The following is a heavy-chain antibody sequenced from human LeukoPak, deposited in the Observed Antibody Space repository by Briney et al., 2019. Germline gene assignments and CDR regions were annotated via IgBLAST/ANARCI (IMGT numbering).Heavy chain of an antibody. V-gene: IGHV1-69*01. CDR2: IIPIFGTA. CDR1: GGTFSSYA. D-gene: IGHD3-16*02. CDR3: ARVSHYDCVWGSYRYYYYYYGMDV. Sequence: SVKVSCKASGGTFSSYAISWVRQAPGQGLEWMGGIIPIFGTANYAQKFQGRVTITADESTSTAYMELSSLRSEDTAVYYCARVSHYDCVWGSYRYYYYYYGMDVWGQGTTVTVSS. J-gene: IGHJ6*02.